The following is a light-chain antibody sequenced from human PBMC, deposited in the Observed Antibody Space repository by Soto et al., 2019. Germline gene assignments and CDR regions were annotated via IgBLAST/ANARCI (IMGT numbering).Light chain of an antibody. Sequence: SXSASVXXRLXXACRASQSIGYSLNWYQQKPGKAPQLLIYAASNLQSGVPSRFSGSGSGTDFTLTITSLQPEDFATYYCQQSYSSRTFGQGTKVDI. V-gene: IGKV1-39*01. CDR1: QSIGYS. J-gene: IGKJ1*01. CDR3: QQSYSSRT. CDR2: AAS.